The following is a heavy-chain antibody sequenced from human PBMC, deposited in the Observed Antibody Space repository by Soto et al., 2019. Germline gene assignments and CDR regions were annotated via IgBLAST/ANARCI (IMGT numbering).Heavy chain of an antibody. CDR2: ISSSSTYI. CDR1: GFTFSDYG. Sequence: GGSLRLSCAASGFTFSDYGMNWVRHAPGKGLECVSSISSSSTYIYYGDSVKGRFTISRDNAKNSLYLQMNSLRAEDTAVYYCARGDYYYYGLDVWGQGTTVTVS. J-gene: IGHJ6*02. V-gene: IGHV3-21*01. CDR3: ARGDYYYYGLDV.